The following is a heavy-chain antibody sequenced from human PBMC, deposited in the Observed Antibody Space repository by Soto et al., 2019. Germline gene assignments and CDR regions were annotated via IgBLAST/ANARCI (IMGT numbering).Heavy chain of an antibody. V-gene: IGHV3-30*03. D-gene: IGHD3-16*01. J-gene: IGHJ4*02. CDR1: GFSFSWYG. Sequence: QVHLVDSGGGVVQPGRSLRLSCAASGFSFSWYGMNWVRQTPDKGLEWVAFTSHDGSVAHYADSAKGRFTDSRDNSKNTMYLQMTGVTAEDMGVYSWARGPSHGAFDYWGKGTLVTVSS. CDR3: ARGPSHGAFDY. CDR2: TSHDGSVA.